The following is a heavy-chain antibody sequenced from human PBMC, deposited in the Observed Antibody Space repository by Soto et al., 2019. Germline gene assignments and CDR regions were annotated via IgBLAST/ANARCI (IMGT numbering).Heavy chain of an antibody. CDR1: GGSISSSTFY. D-gene: IGHD3-3*01. J-gene: IGHJ4*02. CDR3: ARHWRYNFWSAYYTDQFDY. CDR2: IYYSGST. Sequence: SETLSLTCTVSGGSISSSTFYWGWIRQPPGKGLEWIGSIYYSGSTYYNPSLKSRVAISVDTSKNQFSLKLSSVTAADTAVYYCARHWRYNFWSAYYTDQFDYWGQGTLVTVSS. V-gene: IGHV4-39*01.